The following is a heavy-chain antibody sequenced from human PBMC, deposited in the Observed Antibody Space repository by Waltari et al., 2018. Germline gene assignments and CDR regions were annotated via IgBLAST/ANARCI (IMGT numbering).Heavy chain of an antibody. V-gene: IGHV3-23*03. J-gene: IGHJ4*02. CDR3: AKNYGSGSYPTN. Sequence: EVQLLASGGGLVQPGGSLRLSCAASGFTFSSYAMSWVRQAPGKGLEWVSVIYSGGSTYYADSVKGRFTISRDNSKNTLYLQMNSLRAEDTAVYYCAKNYGSGSYPTNWGQGTLVTVSS. CDR2: IYSGGST. CDR1: GFTFSSYA. D-gene: IGHD3-10*01.